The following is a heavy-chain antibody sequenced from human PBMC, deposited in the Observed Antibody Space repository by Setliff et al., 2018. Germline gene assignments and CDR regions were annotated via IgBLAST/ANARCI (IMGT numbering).Heavy chain of an antibody. D-gene: IGHD2-15*01. V-gene: IGHV1-18*01. CDR3: ARVSGGRGVVAASFDY. CDR2: VSPYTDNT. CDR1: GYTFATYG. Sequence: ASVKVSCKASGYTFATYGISWVRQAPGQGLEWLGWVSPYTDNTNYAQNFQGRVTMTTDISGSTAYMDLRSLTSDDTAVYYCARVSGGRGVVAASFDYWGQGTLVTVSS. J-gene: IGHJ4*02.